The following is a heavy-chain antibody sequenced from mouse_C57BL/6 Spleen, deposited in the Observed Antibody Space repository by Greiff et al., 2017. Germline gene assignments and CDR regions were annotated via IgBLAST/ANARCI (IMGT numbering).Heavy chain of an antibody. CDR1: GFTFSSYA. D-gene: IGHD2-2*01. J-gene: IGHJ4*01. Sequence: EVKLMESGEGLVKPGGSLKLSCAASGFTFSSYAMSWVRQTPEKRLEWVAYISSGGDYIYYADTVKGRFTISRDNARNTLYLQMSSLKSEDTAMYYCTRELMVTTGMDYWGQGTSVTVSS. CDR2: ISSGGDYI. CDR3: TRELMVTTGMDY. V-gene: IGHV5-9-1*02.